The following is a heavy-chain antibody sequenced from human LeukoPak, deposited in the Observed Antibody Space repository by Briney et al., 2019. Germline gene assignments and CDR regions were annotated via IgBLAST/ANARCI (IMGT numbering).Heavy chain of an antibody. CDR1: GFTFRNSW. CDR3: AREFFRGYTFDY. D-gene: IGHD2-2*02. Sequence: PGGSLRLSCAASGFTFRNSWMSWVRQAPGKGLEWVANINQDGSEKYYVDSVKGRFTISRENAENSLYLQMNSLRAEDTAVYSCAREFFRGYTFDYWGQGTLVTVSS. V-gene: IGHV3-7*05. J-gene: IGHJ4*02. CDR2: INQDGSEK.